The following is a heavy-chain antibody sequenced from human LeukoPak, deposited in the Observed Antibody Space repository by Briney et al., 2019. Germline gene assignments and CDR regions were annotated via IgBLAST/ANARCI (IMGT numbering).Heavy chain of an antibody. CDR3: ARRRFTMVRGVMSRWFDL. D-gene: IGHD3-10*01. CDR2: IYLGDSDT. J-gene: IGHJ5*02. Sequence: GESLQTSCQGSGYMFNSYWIGGGRQVPGKGVEGMGIIYLGDSDTRYSPSFQGQVTISADKSITTAYLQWSSLKALDTAMYYCARRRFTMVRGVMSRWFDLWGQGTLVTVSS. V-gene: IGHV5-51*01. CDR1: GYMFNSYW.